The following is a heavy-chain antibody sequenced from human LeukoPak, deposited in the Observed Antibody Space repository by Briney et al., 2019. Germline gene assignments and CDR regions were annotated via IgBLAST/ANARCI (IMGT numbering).Heavy chain of an antibody. CDR3: ARDDHNVLTDNFDY. J-gene: IGHJ4*02. Sequence: GGSLRLSCAVSGFNHVDYAMHWVRQAPGRGLEWVSGINWDNGGIVYAESVRGRFTVSRDNAKNSLYLQMNSLRPEDTALYYCARDDHNVLTDNFDYWGQGTLVTVSS. D-gene: IGHD3-9*01. V-gene: IGHV3-9*01. CDR2: INWDNGGI. CDR1: GFNHVDYA.